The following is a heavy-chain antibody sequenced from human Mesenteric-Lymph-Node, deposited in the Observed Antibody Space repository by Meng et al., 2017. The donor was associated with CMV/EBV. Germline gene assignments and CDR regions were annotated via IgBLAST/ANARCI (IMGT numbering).Heavy chain of an antibody. J-gene: IGHJ6*02. V-gene: IGHV3-21*01. CDR1: GFTFSGYS. D-gene: IGHD5-18*01. CDR3: ARVQKQLWGGGMDV. CDR2: ISSSSSNK. Sequence: GGSLRLSCAASGFTFSGYSMNWVRQAPGKGLEWVSSISSSSSNKYYADSVKGRFTISRDNAQNSLYLQKNSLRAEDTAVCYCARVQKQLWGGGMDVWGQGTTVTVSS.